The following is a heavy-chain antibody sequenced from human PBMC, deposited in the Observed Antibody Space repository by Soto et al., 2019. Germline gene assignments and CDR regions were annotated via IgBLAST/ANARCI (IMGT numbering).Heavy chain of an antibody. CDR1: GGSISSYY. Sequence: SETLSLTCTVSGGSISSYYRSWIRQPPGKGLEWIGYIYYSGSANYNPSLKSRVTISVDKSKNQFSLKLSSVTAADTAVYYCARSEATVLDYWGQGTLVTVSS. V-gene: IGHV4-59*01. CDR2: IYYSGSA. J-gene: IGHJ4*02. D-gene: IGHD4-17*01. CDR3: ARSEATVLDY.